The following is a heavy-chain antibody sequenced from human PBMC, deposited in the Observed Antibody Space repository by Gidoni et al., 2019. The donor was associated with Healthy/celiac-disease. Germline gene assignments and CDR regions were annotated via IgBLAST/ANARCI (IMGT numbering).Heavy chain of an antibody. CDR2: ISWNSGSI. CDR1: GFTVDDYA. V-gene: IGHV3-9*01. J-gene: IGHJ4*02. D-gene: IGHD5-12*01. CDR3: AKGRGYSGYDQFDY. Sequence: EVQLVESGGGLVQPGRSLRLSCAASGFTVDDYAMHWVRQAPGKGLGWVSGISWNSGSIGYADSVKGRFTISRDNAKNSLYLQMNSLRAEDTALYYCAKGRGYSGYDQFDYWGQGTLVTVSS.